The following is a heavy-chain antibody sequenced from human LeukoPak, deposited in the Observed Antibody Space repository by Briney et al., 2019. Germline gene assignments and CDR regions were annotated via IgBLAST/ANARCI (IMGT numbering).Heavy chain of an antibody. V-gene: IGHV4-4*07. CDR3: ARGRLYCSSTSCYTGAYYYYYYMDV. D-gene: IGHD2-2*02. CDR1: GGSISSYY. Sequence: PSETLSLTCTVSGGSISSYYWSWIRQPAGKGLEWIGRIYTSGSTNYNPSFKSRVTMSVDTSKNQFSLKLSSVTAADTAVYYCARGRLYCSSTSCYTGAYYYYYYMDVWGKGTTVTVSS. J-gene: IGHJ6*03. CDR2: IYTSGST.